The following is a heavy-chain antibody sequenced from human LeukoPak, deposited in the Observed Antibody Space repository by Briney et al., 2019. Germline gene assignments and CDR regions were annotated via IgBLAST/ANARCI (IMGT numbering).Heavy chain of an antibody. CDR3: ARASFAYRGVMIRWFDP. V-gene: IGHV4-59*01. J-gene: IGHJ5*02. CDR2: IYYSGST. Sequence: PSETLSLTCTVSGGSISSYYWSWIRQPPGKGLEWIGYIYYSGSTNYNPSLKSRVTISVDTSKNQFSLKLSSVTAADTAVYYCARASFAYRGVMIRWFDPWGQGTLVTVSS. CDR1: GGSISSYY. D-gene: IGHD3-10*01.